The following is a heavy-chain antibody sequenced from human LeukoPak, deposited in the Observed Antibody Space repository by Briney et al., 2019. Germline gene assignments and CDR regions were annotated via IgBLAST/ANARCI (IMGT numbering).Heavy chain of an antibody. CDR3: ARDRLVGSTTPLY. CDR2: ISSSSSYI. D-gene: IGHD1-26*01. V-gene: IGHV3-21*01. Sequence: GGSLRLSCAASGFTFSSYSMNWVRQAPGKGLEWVSSISSSSSYIYYADSVKGRFTISRDNAKNSLYLQMNSLRAEDTAVYYCARDRLVGSTTPLYWGQGTLVTVSS. J-gene: IGHJ4*02. CDR1: GFTFSSYS.